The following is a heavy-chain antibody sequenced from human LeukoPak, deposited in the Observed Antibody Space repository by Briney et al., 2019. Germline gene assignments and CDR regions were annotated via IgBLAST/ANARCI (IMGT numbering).Heavy chain of an antibody. Sequence: SGPTLVKPTQTLTLTCTFSGFSLSTSGVGVGWIRQPPGKALEWLALIYWDDDKRYSPSLKSRLTITKDTSKNQVVLTMTNMDPVDTATYYCALLLIGGVDYYDSSGYRDYWGQGTLVTVSS. CDR1: GFSLSTSGVG. V-gene: IGHV2-5*02. CDR3: ALLLIGGVDYYDSSGYRDY. CDR2: IYWDDDK. J-gene: IGHJ4*02. D-gene: IGHD3-22*01.